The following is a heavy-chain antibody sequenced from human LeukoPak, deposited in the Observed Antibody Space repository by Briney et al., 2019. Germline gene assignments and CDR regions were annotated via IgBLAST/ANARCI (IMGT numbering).Heavy chain of an antibody. Sequence: GGSLRLSCTASGFTFSTYAMTWVRQAPGKGLEWVSVISHGGDSAWYSDSVKGRFTISRDNSKSTLFLQMNSLRADDTAIYYCAKGRSGWYEGLDYWGQGILVSVSS. D-gene: IGHD6-19*01. CDR1: GFTFSTYA. CDR3: AKGRSGWYEGLDY. CDR2: ISHGGDSA. J-gene: IGHJ4*02. V-gene: IGHV3-23*01.